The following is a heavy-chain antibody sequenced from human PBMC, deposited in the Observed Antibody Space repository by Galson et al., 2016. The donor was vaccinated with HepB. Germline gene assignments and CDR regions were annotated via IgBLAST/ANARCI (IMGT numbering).Heavy chain of an antibody. CDR3: ARDGTGFKN. CDR1: GFTVGNNF. CDR2: IYSAGST. D-gene: IGHD6-19*01. J-gene: IGHJ4*02. Sequence: SLRLSCAVSGFTVGNNFMGWVRQAPGKGLEWVSLIYSAGSTDYADSVRGRFTISRDNSKNTLYLQMNSLTTEDTAIYYCARDGTGFKNWGQGTRVTVSS. V-gene: IGHV3-53*01.